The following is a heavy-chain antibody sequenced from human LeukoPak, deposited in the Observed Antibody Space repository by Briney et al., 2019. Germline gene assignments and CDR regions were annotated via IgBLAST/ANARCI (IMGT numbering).Heavy chain of an antibody. CDR1: GGSISSYY. V-gene: IGHV4-59*08. D-gene: IGHD2-2*01. CDR3: ASRDCTSTSCYEGR. Sequence: PSETLSLTCTVSGGSISSYYWSWIRQPPGKGLEWIGYIYYSGSTNYNPSLKSRVTISVDTSKNQFSLKLSSVTAADTAVYYCASRDCTSTSCYEGRWGQGTLVTVSS. CDR2: IYYSGST. J-gene: IGHJ4*02.